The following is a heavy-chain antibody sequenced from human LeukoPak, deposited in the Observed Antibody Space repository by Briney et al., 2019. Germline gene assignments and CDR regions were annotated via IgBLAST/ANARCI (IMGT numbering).Heavy chain of an antibody. CDR3: ATQQPHSSGWYAGPDYFDY. Sequence: GESLKISCKGSGYSFTSYWISWVRQMPGKGLEWMGRIDPSDSYTNYSPSFQGHVTISADKSISTAYLQWSSLKASDTAMYYCATQQPHSSGWYAGPDYFDYWGQGTLVTVSS. J-gene: IGHJ4*02. D-gene: IGHD6-19*01. CDR2: IDPSDSYT. CDR1: GYSFTSYW. V-gene: IGHV5-10-1*01.